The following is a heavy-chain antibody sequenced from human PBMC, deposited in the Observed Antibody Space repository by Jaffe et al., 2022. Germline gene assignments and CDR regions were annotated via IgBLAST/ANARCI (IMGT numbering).Heavy chain of an antibody. V-gene: IGHV3-23*01. CDR2: ISGSGGST. CDR1: GFTFSSYA. Sequence: EVQLLESGGGLVQPGGSLRLSCAASGFTFSSYAMSWVRQAPGKGLEWVSAISGSGGSTYYADSVKGRFTISRDNSKNTLYLQMNSLRAEDTAVYYCGSPLAAAGQHLGYSYYYYYMDVWGKGTTVTVSS. CDR3: GSPLAAAGQHLGYSYYYYYMDV. D-gene: IGHD6-13*01. J-gene: IGHJ6*03.